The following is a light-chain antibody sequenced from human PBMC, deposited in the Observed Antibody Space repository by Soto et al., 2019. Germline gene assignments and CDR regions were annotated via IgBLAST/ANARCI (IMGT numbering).Light chain of an antibody. CDR1: QSVSST. CDR3: KQNISGPPT. CDR2: GAS. Sequence: EIVMTQSPATLSVSPGERATLSCRASQSVSSTLAWYQQKPGQAPRLLIYGASTRATGVPARFSGRRSGPESTLTIRTLRPEDVAVYCCKQNISGPPTFGQGTKVEIK. J-gene: IGKJ1*01. V-gene: IGKV3-15*01.